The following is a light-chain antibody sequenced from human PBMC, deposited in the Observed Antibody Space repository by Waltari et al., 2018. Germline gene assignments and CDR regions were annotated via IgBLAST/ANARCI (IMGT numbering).Light chain of an antibody. CDR3: MQAPWT. CDR1: QSLLHSNGHNS. CDR2: LGS. V-gene: IGKV2-28*01. Sequence: EIVMTQSPLSLPVTPGEPASISCRSSQSLLHSNGHNSLDWSLQKPGQSPQLLIYLGSYRASGVPDRFSGSGSGTDFTLRISGVEAEDVGVYHCMQAPWTFGQGTKVEIK. J-gene: IGKJ1*01.